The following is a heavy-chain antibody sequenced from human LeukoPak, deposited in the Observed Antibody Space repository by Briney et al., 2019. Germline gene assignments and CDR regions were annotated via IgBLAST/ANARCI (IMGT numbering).Heavy chain of an antibody. CDR2: ISWNSAYV. CDR1: GFTFDNYA. J-gene: IGHJ3*02. V-gene: IGHV3-9*01. D-gene: IGHD2/OR15-2a*01. Sequence: PGGSLRLSCAASGFTFDNYAMHWVRQAPGKGLEWVSGISWNSAYVRYADSVKGRFSISRDNAKNSVYLQMNSLRTEDSALYFCAKDQNIENIGSHGAFDIWGQGTMVTVSS. CDR3: AKDQNIENIGSHGAFDI.